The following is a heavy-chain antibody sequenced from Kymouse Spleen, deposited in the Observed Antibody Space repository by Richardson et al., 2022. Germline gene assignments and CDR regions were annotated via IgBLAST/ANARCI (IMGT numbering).Heavy chain of an antibody. CDR1: GGSISSGGYY. CDR3: ARDTLAGDILTGYGYYYYGMDV. D-gene: IGHD3-9*01. V-gene: IGHV4-31*03. Sequence: QVQLQESGPGLVKPSQTLSLTCTVSGGSISSGGYYWSWIRQHPGKGLEWIGYIYYSGSTYYNPSLKSRVTISVDTSKNQFSLKLSSVTAADTAVYYCARDTLAGDILTGYGYYYYGMDVWGQGTTVTVSS. J-gene: IGHJ6*02. CDR2: IYYSGST.